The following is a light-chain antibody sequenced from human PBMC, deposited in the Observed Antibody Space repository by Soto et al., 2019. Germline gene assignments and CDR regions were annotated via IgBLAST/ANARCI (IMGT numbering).Light chain of an antibody. CDR3: QQYHLYTWT. V-gene: IGKV1-16*01. J-gene: IGKJ1*01. CDR1: QDISSH. Sequence: DIQMTQSPSSLSASVGDRVTITCRASQDISSHLAWFQQKPGKAPKSLMFGASNLRSGVPSRFSGSGPGTVFTFTISSLQPDDFATYYCQQYHLYTWTFGQGTKVEI. CDR2: GAS.